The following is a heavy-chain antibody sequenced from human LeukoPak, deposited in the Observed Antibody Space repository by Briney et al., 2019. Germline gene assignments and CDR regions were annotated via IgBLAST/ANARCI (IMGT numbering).Heavy chain of an antibody. Sequence: ASVKASCKASGYTFTSYYMHWVRQAPGQGLEWMGIINPSGGNTSYAQKFQGRVTMTRDMSTSTVYMELSSLRSEDTAVYYCARRGSGYYSWTFDYWGQGTLVTVSS. CDR3: ARRGSGYYSWTFDY. D-gene: IGHD3-9*01. J-gene: IGHJ4*02. CDR1: GYTFTSYY. V-gene: IGHV1-46*01. CDR2: INPSGGNT.